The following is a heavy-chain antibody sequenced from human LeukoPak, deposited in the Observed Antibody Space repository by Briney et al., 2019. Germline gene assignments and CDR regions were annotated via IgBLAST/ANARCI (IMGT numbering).Heavy chain of an antibody. V-gene: IGHV3-30-3*01. J-gene: IGHJ4*02. CDR2: ISYDGSNK. CDR3: ASDRVLLWFGELNY. Sequence: PGGSLRLSCAASGFTFSSYAMHLVRQAPGKGLEWVAVISYDGSNKYYADSVKGRFTISRDNSKNTLYLQMNSLRAEDTAVYYCASDRVLLWFGELNYWGQGTLVTVSS. CDR1: GFTFSSYA. D-gene: IGHD3-10*01.